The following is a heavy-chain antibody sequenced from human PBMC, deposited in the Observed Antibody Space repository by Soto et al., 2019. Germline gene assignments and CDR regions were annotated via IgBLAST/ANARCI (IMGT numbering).Heavy chain of an antibody. Sequence: EVQLVESGGGLVKPGGSLRLSCAASGFTFSSYSMNWVRQAPGKGLEWVSSISSSSSYIYYADSVKGRFTISRDNAKNSLYLQMNSLRAEDTAVYYCARDEGGYLEWQPEWFDAFDIWGQGTMVTVSS. V-gene: IGHV3-21*01. CDR1: GFTFSSYS. D-gene: IGHD3-3*01. CDR3: ARDEGGYLEWQPEWFDAFDI. CDR2: ISSSSSYI. J-gene: IGHJ3*02.